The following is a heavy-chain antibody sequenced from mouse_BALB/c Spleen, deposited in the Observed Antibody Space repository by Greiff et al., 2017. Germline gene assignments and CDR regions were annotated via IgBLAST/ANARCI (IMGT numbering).Heavy chain of an antibody. V-gene: IGHV5-4*02. CDR1: GFAFSSYD. CDR3: ARETGTRYYAMDY. D-gene: IGHD4-1*01. Sequence: EVQGVESGGGLVKPGGSLKLSCAASGFAFSSYDMSWVRQTPEKRLEWVATISDGGSYTYYPDSVKGRFTISRDNAKNNLYLQMSSLKSEDTAMYYCARETGTRYYAMDYWGQGTSVTVSS. J-gene: IGHJ4*01. CDR2: ISDGGSYT.